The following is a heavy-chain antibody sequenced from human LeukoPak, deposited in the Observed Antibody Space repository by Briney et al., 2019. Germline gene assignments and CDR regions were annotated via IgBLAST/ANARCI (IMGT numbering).Heavy chain of an antibody. J-gene: IGHJ6*03. CDR1: GGSFSGYY. D-gene: IGHD2-8*01. CDR3: ARGELGYCTNGVCYRSLYYYYYMDV. Sequence: SETLSLTCAVYGGSFSGYYWSWIRQPPGKGLEWIGEINHSGSTNYNPSLKSRVTISVDTSKNQFSLKLSSVTAADTAVYYCARGELGYCTNGVCYRSLYYYYYMDVWGRGTTVTVSS. CDR2: INHSGST. V-gene: IGHV4-34*01.